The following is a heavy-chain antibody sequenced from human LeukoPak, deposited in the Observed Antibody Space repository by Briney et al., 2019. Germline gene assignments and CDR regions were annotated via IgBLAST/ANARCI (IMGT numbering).Heavy chain of an antibody. CDR2: IYSGGTT. CDR3: AREWKFDI. D-gene: IGHD1-1*01. V-gene: IGHV3-53*01. CDR1: GFTVSSNY. Sequence: GGSLRLSCAASGFTVSSNYMSWVRRAPGKGLEWVSVIYSGGTTYYADSVKGRFTISRDNSKNTLYLQMNSLRAEDTAIYYCAREWKFDIWGQGTMVTVSS. J-gene: IGHJ3*02.